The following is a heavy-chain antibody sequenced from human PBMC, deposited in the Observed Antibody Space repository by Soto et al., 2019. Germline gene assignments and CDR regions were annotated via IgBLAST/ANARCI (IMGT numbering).Heavy chain of an antibody. J-gene: IGHJ5*02. Sequence: QVQLVQSGAEVKKPGASVKVSCKASGYTFTSYGISWVRQAPGQGLEWMGWISAYNGNTNYAQKLQGRVTMTTDTTTSTAYRELRSLRSDDTAVYYCARGCLSTSCYWWFDPWGQGTLVTVSS. CDR3: ARGCLSTSCYWWFDP. V-gene: IGHV1-18*01. CDR2: ISAYNGNT. CDR1: GYTFTSYG. D-gene: IGHD2-2*01.